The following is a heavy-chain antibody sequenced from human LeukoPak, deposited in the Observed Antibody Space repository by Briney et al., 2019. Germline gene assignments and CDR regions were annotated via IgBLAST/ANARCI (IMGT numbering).Heavy chain of an antibody. J-gene: IGHJ5*01. Sequence: PSETLSLTCTVSGGSITAGNHHWGWIRQPPGKGLEWIGSVYYSGSIFSDTSHKSRVTISGDTSKSQFSLSLSSVTAADTAVYYCARLNPGYVTAPHDSWGQGMLVTVSS. V-gene: IGHV4-39*01. CDR2: VYYSGSI. CDR1: GGSITAGNHH. D-gene: IGHD3-16*01. CDR3: ARLNPGYVTAPHDS.